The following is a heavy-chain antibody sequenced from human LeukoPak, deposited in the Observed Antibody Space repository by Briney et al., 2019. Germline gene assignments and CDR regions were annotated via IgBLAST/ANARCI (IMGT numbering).Heavy chain of an antibody. J-gene: IGHJ4*02. CDR3: AKKNGDYVTYHFDY. CDR1: GFTFSRYA. D-gene: IGHD4-17*01. V-gene: IGHV3-23*01. CDR2: ISGSGDNT. Sequence: GGSLRLSCAASGFTFSRYAMNWVRQAPGKGLEWVSGISGSGDNTYYADSVKGRFTISRDNSKNTLYLQMNSLRADDTAVYYCAKKNGDYVTYHFDYWGQGSLVTVSS.